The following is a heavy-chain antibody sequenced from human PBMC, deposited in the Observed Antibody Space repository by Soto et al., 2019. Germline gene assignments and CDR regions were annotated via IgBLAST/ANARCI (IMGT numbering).Heavy chain of an antibody. J-gene: IGHJ3*02. V-gene: IGHV3-33*01. CDR2: IWYDGSNK. Sequence: QVQLVESGGGVVQPGRSLRLSCAASGFTFSSYGMHWVRQAPGKGLEWVAVIWYDGSNKYYADSVKGRFTISRDNSKNTLYLQMTGLRAEDTAVYYCARARSVAAAGDAFDIWGQGTMVTVSS. CDR3: ARARSVAAAGDAFDI. D-gene: IGHD6-13*01. CDR1: GFTFSSYG.